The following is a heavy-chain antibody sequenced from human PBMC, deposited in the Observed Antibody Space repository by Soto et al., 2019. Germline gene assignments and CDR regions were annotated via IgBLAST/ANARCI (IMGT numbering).Heavy chain of an antibody. CDR3: ARFHIDYDFWSGYIRDHYYYGMDV. V-gene: IGHV4-59*01. Sequence: ETLSLTCTVSGGSISSYYWSWIRQPPGKGLEWIGYIYYSGSTNYNPSLKSRVTISVDTSKNQFSLKLSSVTAADTAVYYCARFHIDYDFWSGYIRDHYYYGMDVWGQGTTVTVSS. J-gene: IGHJ6*02. CDR1: GGSISSYY. D-gene: IGHD3-3*01. CDR2: IYYSGST.